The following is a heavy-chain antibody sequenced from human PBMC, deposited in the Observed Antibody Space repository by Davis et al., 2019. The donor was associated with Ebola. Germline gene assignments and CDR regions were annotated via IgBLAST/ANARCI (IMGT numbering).Heavy chain of an antibody. CDR1: GYTFTTYA. Sequence: AASVKVSCKASGYTFTTYAINWVRQAPGQGLEWMGWINTNTGNPTFAQGFTGRFVFSLDTSVSTAYLQISSLKGADTAVYYCARSSYSWYFSGMDVWGKGTAVTVSS. D-gene: IGHD6-13*01. J-gene: IGHJ6*04. CDR3: ARSSYSWYFSGMDV. V-gene: IGHV7-4-1*02. CDR2: INTNTGNP.